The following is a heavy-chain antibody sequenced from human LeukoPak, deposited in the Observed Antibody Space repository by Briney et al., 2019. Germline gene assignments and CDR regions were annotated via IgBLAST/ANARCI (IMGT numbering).Heavy chain of an antibody. CDR1: GGSISSYY. Sequence: PSETLSLTCTVSGGSISSYYWSWIRQPPGKGLEWIGYIYYSGSTNYNPSLKSRVTISVDTSKNQFSLKLSSVTAADTAVYYCARGGWAVRGITAGRLDYWGQGTLVTVSS. CDR3: ARGGWAVRGITAGRLDY. V-gene: IGHV4-59*01. J-gene: IGHJ4*02. CDR2: IYYSGST. D-gene: IGHD3-10*01.